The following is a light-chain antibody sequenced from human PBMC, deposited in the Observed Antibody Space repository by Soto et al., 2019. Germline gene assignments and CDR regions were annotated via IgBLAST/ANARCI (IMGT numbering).Light chain of an antibody. CDR2: AAS. Sequence: DIQLTQSPSSLSASLGDRVTITCRASQTTSIYLNWYQQRPGKAPRLLIYAASSLQSGVPSRFSGSVSGTDFTLTISSLQPEDFATYYCQQSYGAPPTFGQGTKVESK. J-gene: IGKJ1*01. CDR3: QQSYGAPPT. CDR1: QTTSIY. V-gene: IGKV1-39*01.